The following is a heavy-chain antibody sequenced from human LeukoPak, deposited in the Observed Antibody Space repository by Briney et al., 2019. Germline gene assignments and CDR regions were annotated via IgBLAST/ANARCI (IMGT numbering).Heavy chain of an antibody. CDR2: MNPNSGNT. Sequence: GASVKVSCKASGYTFTSHDINWVRQATGQGLEWMGWMNPNSGNTGYAQKLQGRVTMTTDTSTSTAYMELRSLRSDDTAVYYCARVGGYDFWSGYYSIRYGGYYYYYYMDVWGKGTTVTVSS. D-gene: IGHD3-3*01. CDR1: GYTFTSHD. CDR3: ARVGGYDFWSGYYSIRYGGYYYYYYMDV. V-gene: IGHV1-8*01. J-gene: IGHJ6*03.